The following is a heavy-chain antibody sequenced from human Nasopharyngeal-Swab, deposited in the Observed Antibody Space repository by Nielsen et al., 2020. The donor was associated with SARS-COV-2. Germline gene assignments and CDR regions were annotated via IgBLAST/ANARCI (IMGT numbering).Heavy chain of an antibody. J-gene: IGHJ4*02. D-gene: IGHD5-12*01. Sequence: SETMARTCTVSVGSISSSSYYWGWIRQPPGKGLEWIGSIYYSGSTYYNPSLKSRVTISVDTSKNQFSLKLSSVTAADTAVYYCARDDVKGYPFDSGQGTLVTVSS. CDR3: ARDDVKGYPFD. CDR1: VGSISSSSYY. CDR2: IYYSGST. V-gene: IGHV4-39*07.